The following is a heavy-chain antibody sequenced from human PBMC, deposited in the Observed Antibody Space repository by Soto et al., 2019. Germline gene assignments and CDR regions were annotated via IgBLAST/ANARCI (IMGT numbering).Heavy chain of an antibody. CDR2: INAGNGNT. V-gene: IGHV1-3*01. CDR3: ARSPRYCSGGSCHSDY. Sequence: ASVKVSCKASGYTFTSYAMHWVRQAPGQRLEWMGWINAGNGNTKYSQKFQGRVTITRDTSASTAYMELSSLRSEDTAVYYCARSPRYCSGGSCHSDYWGQGTLVTVSS. CDR1: GYTFTSYA. J-gene: IGHJ4*02. D-gene: IGHD2-15*01.